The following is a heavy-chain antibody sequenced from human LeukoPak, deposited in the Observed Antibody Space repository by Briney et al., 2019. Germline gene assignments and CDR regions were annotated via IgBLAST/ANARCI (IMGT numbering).Heavy chain of an antibody. CDR2: IRYDVSNK. D-gene: IGHD3-10*01. CDR3: AKGAKTPDHPGRGPVQDY. Sequence: GGSLSLSCAASGFTFSSYGMHWVRQAPGKGLEWMAFIRYDVSNKYYADSVKGRFTISRDNSKNTLYLQMNSLRAEDTAVYYCAKGAKTPDHPGRGPVQDYWGQGTLVTVSS. V-gene: IGHV3-30*02. J-gene: IGHJ4*02. CDR1: GFTFSSYG.